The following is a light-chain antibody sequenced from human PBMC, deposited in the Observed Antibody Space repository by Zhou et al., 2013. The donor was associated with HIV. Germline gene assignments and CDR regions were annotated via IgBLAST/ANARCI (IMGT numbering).Light chain of an antibody. CDR1: QSIGNF. Sequence: DIRMTQSPSSLPASVGDRVTITCRASQSIGNFLNWYQQRPGKAPQLLIYAASTLHNGIPSRFSGSGSGTHFTLTISSLQREDFVSYFCHQTYSSPWTFGPGTRVEVK. CDR2: AAS. CDR3: HQTYSSPWT. J-gene: IGKJ1*01. V-gene: IGKV1-39*01.